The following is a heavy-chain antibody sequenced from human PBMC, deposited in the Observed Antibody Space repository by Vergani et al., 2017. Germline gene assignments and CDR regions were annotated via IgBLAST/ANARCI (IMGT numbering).Heavy chain of an antibody. CDR1: GFTFSSYG. V-gene: IGHV3-30*18. CDR3: AKIGYCSSTSCYTGAFDI. Sequence: QVQLVESGGSVVQPGRSLRLSCAASGFTFSSYGLHWVRQAPGKGLEWVAVISYDGSNKYYADSVRGRFTISRDNSMNTLYLQMNSLRAEHTAVYYCAKIGYCSSTSCYTGAFDIWGQRTMVTVS. J-gene: IGHJ3*02. D-gene: IGHD2-2*02. CDR2: ISYDGSNK.